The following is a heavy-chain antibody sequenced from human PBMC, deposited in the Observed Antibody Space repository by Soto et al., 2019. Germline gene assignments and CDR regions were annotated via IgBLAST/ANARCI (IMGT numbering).Heavy chain of an antibody. CDR3: ARHTYYYGSGRQYYYGMDV. CDR1: GFTFSSYA. V-gene: IGHV3-23*01. CDR2: ISGSGGST. Sequence: PGGSLRLSCAASGFTFSSYAMSWVRQAPGKGLEWVSAISGSGGSTYYADSVKGRFTISRDNSKNTLYLQMNSLRAEDTAVYYCARHTYYYGSGRQYYYGMDVWGQGTTVTVSS. J-gene: IGHJ6*02. D-gene: IGHD3-10*01.